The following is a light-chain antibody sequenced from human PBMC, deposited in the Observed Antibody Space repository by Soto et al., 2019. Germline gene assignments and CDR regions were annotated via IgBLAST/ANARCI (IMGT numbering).Light chain of an antibody. CDR2: SNN. V-gene: IGLV1-44*01. J-gene: IGLJ2*01. Sequence: QSVLTQPPSASGTPGQRVTISCSGSSSNIGSNSVNWYQQLPGTAPKPLIYSNNQRPSWVPDRFSGSKSGTSASLAISGLQSEDEADYYCATWDDSLNGVVFGGGTKVTVL. CDR1: SSNIGSNS. CDR3: ATWDDSLNGVV.